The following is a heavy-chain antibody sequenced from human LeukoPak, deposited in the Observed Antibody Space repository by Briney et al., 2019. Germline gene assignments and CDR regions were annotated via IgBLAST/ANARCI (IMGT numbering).Heavy chain of an antibody. CDR3: ARLNPLGGGSCYDY. V-gene: IGHV3-21*01. D-gene: IGHD2-15*01. CDR1: GFTFSSYS. CDR2: ISSSSSYI. J-gene: IGHJ4*02. Sequence: GGSLRLPCAASGFTFSSYSMNWVRQAPGKGLEWVSSISSSSSYIYYADSVKGRFTISRDNAKNSLYLQMNSLRAEDTAVYYCARLNPLGGGSCYDYWGQGTLVTVSS.